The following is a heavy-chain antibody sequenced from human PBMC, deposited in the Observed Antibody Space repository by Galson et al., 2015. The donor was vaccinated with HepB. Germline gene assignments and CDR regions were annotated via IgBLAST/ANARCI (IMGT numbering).Heavy chain of an antibody. J-gene: IGHJ5*02. Sequence: LVKVSCQASGYTFTSYGISWVRKAPGQGLEWMGWISAYNGNTNYAQKLQGRATMTTDTSTSTAYMELTRLRSDDTAVDYCARDGVSGYIDSGFDPWGQGTLVTVSS. D-gene: IGHD6-13*01. CDR3: ARDGVSGYIDSGFDP. CDR1: GYTFTSYG. V-gene: IGHV1-18*04. CDR2: ISAYNGNT.